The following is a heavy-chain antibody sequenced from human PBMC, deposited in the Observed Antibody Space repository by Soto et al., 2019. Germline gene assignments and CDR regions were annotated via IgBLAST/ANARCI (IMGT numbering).Heavy chain of an antibody. V-gene: IGHV3-23*01. Sequence: EVQLLESGGGLVQPGGSLPLSCAASGFTFSTYAMTWVRQAPGKGLEWVSTISDSDGSTYYADSVKGRFTISRDNSKNTVYLQMNSLRAEDTAVYYCAKEVEGGWYYFDYWGQGTLVTVSS. D-gene: IGHD2-15*01. CDR2: ISDSDGST. CDR3: AKEVEGGWYYFDY. J-gene: IGHJ4*02. CDR1: GFTFSTYA.